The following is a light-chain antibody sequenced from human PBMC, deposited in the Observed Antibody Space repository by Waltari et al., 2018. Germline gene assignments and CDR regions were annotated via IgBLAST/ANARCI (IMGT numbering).Light chain of an antibody. J-gene: IGLJ2*01. V-gene: IGLV2-14*01. CDR2: EVS. CDR1: SSDVGGYNY. Sequence: QXALTQPASVSGSPGQSXTISCTGTSSDVGGYNYVSWYQQHPGKAPKLMIYEVSNRPSGVXNRXSGSKSGXXASLTISGLQAEDEADYXXSSYXSSSTVVFGXXTKLTVL. CDR3: SSYXSSSTVV.